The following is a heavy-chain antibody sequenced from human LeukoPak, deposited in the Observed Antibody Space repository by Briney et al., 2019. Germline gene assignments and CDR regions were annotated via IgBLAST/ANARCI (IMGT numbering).Heavy chain of an antibody. V-gene: IGHV3-23*01. CDR2: ISETGGTR. D-gene: IGHD3-22*01. CDR1: GFTFSNYA. CDR3: ARGSTYYDSSGQVPFDY. Sequence: GGSLRPSCVVSGFTFSNYALSWVRQAPGKGLEWVSAISETGGTRNYVDSVKGRFTISRDTSKNTLYLQMSSLRAEDTALYYCARGSTYYDSSGQVPFDYWGQGTLVTVSS. J-gene: IGHJ4*02.